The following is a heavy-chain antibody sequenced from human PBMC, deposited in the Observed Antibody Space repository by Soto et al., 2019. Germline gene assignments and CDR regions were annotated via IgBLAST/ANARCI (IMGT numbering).Heavy chain of an antibody. CDR3: AKDHGYPTITIIVLAIDF. CDR2: ISGSGTGT. CDR1: GFTFSTYA. D-gene: IGHD3-22*01. J-gene: IGHJ4*02. V-gene: IGHV3-23*01. Sequence: GGSLRLSCAASGFTFSTYAMSWVRQAPGKGLEWVSSISGSGTGTYYADSAKGGFTISRDNTKNTLYLQMNSRRAEDTAVDYCAKDHGYPTITIIVLAIDFWGQGTLVTVSS.